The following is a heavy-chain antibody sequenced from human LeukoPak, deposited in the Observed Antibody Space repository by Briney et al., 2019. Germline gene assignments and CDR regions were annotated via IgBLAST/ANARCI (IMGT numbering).Heavy chain of an antibody. D-gene: IGHD6-13*01. Sequence: QPGGSLRPSCAASGFTFSSYEMNWVRQAPGKGLEWVSYISSSGSTIYYADSVKGRFTISSDNAKNSLYLQMNSLRAEDTAVYYCARTPGIAAAEPPEYYFDYWGQGTLVTVSS. CDR1: GFTFSSYE. CDR2: ISSSGSTI. CDR3: ARTPGIAAAEPPEYYFDY. V-gene: IGHV3-48*03. J-gene: IGHJ4*02.